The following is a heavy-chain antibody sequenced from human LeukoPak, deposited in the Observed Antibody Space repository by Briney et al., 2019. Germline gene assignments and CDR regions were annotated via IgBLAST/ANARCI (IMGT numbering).Heavy chain of an antibody. CDR3: AKDQGRDYYYYMDV. D-gene: IGHD3-10*01. V-gene: IGHV3-23*01. CDR2: ISGSGGNT. CDR1: GFTFSSYA. J-gene: IGHJ6*03. Sequence: SGGSLRLSCAASGFTFSSYAMSWVRQAPGKGLEWVLSISGSGGNTYYADSVKGRFTISRDNSKNTLYLQMNSLRAEDTAVYYCAKDQGRDYYYYMDVWGKGTTVTVSS.